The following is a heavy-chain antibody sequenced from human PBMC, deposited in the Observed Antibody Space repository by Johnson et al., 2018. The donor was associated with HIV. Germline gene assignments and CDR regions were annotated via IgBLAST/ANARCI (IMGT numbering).Heavy chain of an antibody. CDR1: GVTFSSYG. J-gene: IGHJ3*02. D-gene: IGHD6-13*01. Sequence: QMQLVESGGGVVQPGRSLTLSCAASGVTFSSYGMHWVRQAPGKGLEWVALISYDGTNKYYADSVKGRFTISRDNSKNTLFLQMKSLSAEDTALYFCAKYRMAGPGATGPFDIWGQGTVVPVAS. V-gene: IGHV3-30*18. CDR2: ISYDGTNK. CDR3: AKYRMAGPGATGPFDI.